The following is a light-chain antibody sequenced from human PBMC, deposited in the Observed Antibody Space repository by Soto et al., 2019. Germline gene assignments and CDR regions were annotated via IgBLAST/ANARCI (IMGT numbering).Light chain of an antibody. V-gene: IGKV3-11*01. Sequence: EIVLTQSPATLSSFPGDRVTLSCRASQAVNTRLALYQHKPGQAPRLLIYLASNRAAGVPARFSGSGSGTDFTLSISDVEPDDFAVSYCHQRHSWPRTFGQGTTVDIK. CDR1: QAVNTR. CDR3: HQRHSWPRT. CDR2: LAS. J-gene: IGKJ1*01.